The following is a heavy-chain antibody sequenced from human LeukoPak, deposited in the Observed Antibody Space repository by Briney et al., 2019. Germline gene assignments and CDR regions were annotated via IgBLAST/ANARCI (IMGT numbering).Heavy chain of an antibody. CDR2: IYTSGST. CDR3: AREGGIAVAGIDY. V-gene: IGHV4-61*02. Sequence: SETLSLTCTVSGGSISSGSYYWSWIRQPAGKGLEWIGRIYTSGSTNYNPSLKSRVTISVDTSKNQFSLKLSSVTAADTAVYYCAREGGIAVAGIDYWGQGTLVTVSS. J-gene: IGHJ4*02. D-gene: IGHD6-19*01. CDR1: GGSISSGSYY.